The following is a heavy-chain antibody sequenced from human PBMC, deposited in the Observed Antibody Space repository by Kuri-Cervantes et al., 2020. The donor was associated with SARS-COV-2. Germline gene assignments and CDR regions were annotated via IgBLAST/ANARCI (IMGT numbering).Heavy chain of an antibody. CDR3: ARDRSGIAAAGILFNY. CDR2: IYHSGST. V-gene: IGHV4-39*07. Sequence: SETLSLTCAVSGGSISSGGYSWSWIRQPPGKGLEWIGSIYHSGSTYYNPSLKSRVTISVDTSKNQFSLKLSSVTAADTAVYYCARDRSGIAAAGILFNYWGQGTLVTVSS. CDR1: GGSISSGGYS. D-gene: IGHD6-13*01. J-gene: IGHJ4*02.